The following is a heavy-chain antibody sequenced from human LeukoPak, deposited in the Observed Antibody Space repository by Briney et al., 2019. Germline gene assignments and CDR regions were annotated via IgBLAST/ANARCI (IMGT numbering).Heavy chain of an antibody. CDR3: ARHSAHASTNDAFDV. CDR2: MYHSGST. Sequence: SETLSLTCTVSGGSISSHYWSWIRQPPGKGLEWIGYMYHSGSTNYNPSLKSRVTISVDTSKNQFSLKLSSVTAADTAVYYCARHSAHASTNDAFDVWGQGTMVTVSS. D-gene: IGHD2-2*01. CDR1: GGSISSHY. J-gene: IGHJ3*01. V-gene: IGHV4-59*11.